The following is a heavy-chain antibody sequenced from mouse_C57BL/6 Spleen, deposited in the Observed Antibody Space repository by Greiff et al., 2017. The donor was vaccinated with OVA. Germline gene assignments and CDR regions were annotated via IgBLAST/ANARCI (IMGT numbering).Heavy chain of an antibody. CDR1: GFTFTDYY. Sequence: EVQLQESGGGLVQPGGSLSLSCAASGFTFTDYYMSWVRQPPGKALEWLGFIRNKANGYTTEYSASVKGRFTISRDNSQSILYLQMNALRAEDSATYYCARSLITTVVAFDYWGQGTTLTVSS. CDR2: IRNKANGYTT. V-gene: IGHV7-3*01. CDR3: ARSLITTVVAFDY. D-gene: IGHD1-1*01. J-gene: IGHJ2*01.